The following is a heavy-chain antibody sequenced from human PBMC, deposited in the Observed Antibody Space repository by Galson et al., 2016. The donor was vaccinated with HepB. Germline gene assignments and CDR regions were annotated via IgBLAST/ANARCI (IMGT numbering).Heavy chain of an antibody. CDR1: GFIFNNYA. CDR2: ISDGGTT. Sequence: SLRLSCAAPGFIFNNYAMTWVRQAPGEGLEWVSGISDGGTTIYADSVKGRFTISRDNSKKTLYLQMNSLRVEDTAVYYCVKCSGGSCFSSNYFDSWGQGILVTVSS. D-gene: IGHD2-15*01. CDR3: VKCSGGSCFSSNYFDS. V-gene: IGHV3-23*01. J-gene: IGHJ4*02.